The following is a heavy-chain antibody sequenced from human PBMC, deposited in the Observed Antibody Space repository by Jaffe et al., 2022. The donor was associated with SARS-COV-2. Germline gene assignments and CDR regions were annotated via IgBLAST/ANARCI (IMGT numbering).Heavy chain of an antibody. D-gene: IGHD2-15*01. V-gene: IGHV3-30*03. CDR1: GFIFSSYA. J-gene: IGHJ4*02. Sequence: QVQLVESGGGVVQPGRSLRLSCRGSGFIFSSYAMDWVRQAPGKGLEWVALISYDGTKEYYADSVKGRFTISRDDSKNTLYLQMNSLRADDTAVYYCARDLVAGPYDYWGQGTLVTVSS. CDR2: ISYDGTKE. CDR3: ARDLVAGPYDY.